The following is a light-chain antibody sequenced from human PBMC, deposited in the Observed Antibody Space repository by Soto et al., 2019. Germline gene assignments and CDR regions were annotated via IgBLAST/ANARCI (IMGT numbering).Light chain of an antibody. CDR3: QQYNNWLPWS. V-gene: IGKV3-15*01. Sequence: ELVMTQSPATLSVSPGEGVTLSCRASQSVSRNLAWYPQKPGQAPRLLIYGASTRATGIPARFSGSRSGTEFTLTITSLQSEDFAVYYCQQYNNWLPWSFGQGTKVEFK. CDR1: QSVSRN. CDR2: GAS. J-gene: IGKJ1*01.